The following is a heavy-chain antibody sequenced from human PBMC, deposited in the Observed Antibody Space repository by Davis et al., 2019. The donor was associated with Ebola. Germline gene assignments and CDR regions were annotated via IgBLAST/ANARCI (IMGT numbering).Heavy chain of an antibody. Sequence: GGSLRLSCAASGFTFSSYGMHWVRQAPGKGLEWVAVIWYDGSNKYYADSVKGRFTISRDNSKNTLYLQMNSLRAEDTAVYYCAKLLTIFGVAPIDYWGQGTLVTVSS. J-gene: IGHJ4*02. V-gene: IGHV3-33*06. CDR3: AKLLTIFGVAPIDY. CDR2: IWYDGSNK. D-gene: IGHD3-3*01. CDR1: GFTFSSYG.